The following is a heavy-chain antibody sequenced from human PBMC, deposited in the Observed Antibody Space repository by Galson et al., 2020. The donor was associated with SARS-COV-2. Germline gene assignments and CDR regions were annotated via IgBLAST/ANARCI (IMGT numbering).Heavy chain of an antibody. J-gene: IGHJ3*02. Sequence: GEYLKTYRIASGFILRDSPIHWVRQASGQGLESVGRVRSKSNNYATAYSASVKARFTISRDDSKNTAFLQMNSLKAEDTAVYYCTRVPPESSSFWDALDIWGQGTMVTVSS. CDR3: TRVPPESSSFWDALDI. CDR1: GFILRDSP. V-gene: IGHV3-73*01. D-gene: IGHD6-6*01. CDR2: VRSKSNNYAT.